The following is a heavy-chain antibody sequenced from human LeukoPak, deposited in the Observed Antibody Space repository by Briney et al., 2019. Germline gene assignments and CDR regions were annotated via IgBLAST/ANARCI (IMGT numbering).Heavy chain of an antibody. CDR3: ARTDSSAYYGDY. Sequence: SLSFSCAGSGFTFSSYVKSWGRQAPGKRLEWVSAIVGSGGRTYYADSVKGRFTISRDNSKNTLYLQMNSLKAEDTAVYYCARTDSSAYYGDYWGQGTLVGVSS. CDR2: IVGSGGRT. D-gene: IGHD3-10*01. J-gene: IGHJ4*02. CDR1: GFTFSSYV. V-gene: IGHV3-23*01.